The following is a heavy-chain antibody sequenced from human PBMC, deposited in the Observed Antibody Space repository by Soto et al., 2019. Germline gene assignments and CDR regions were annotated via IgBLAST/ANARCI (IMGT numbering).Heavy chain of an antibody. J-gene: IGHJ6*02. D-gene: IGHD2-2*01. V-gene: IGHV1-18*01. Sequence: ASVKVSCKASGYTFTSYGISWVRQAPGQGLEWVGWISAYNGNSNYAQKYQGRVTMTTDTSTSTAYMELSSLRSDDTAVYYCARIADCGTTSCSFPSRFHVRGYYYYYGLDVWGQGTTVTVSS. CDR2: ISAYNGNS. CDR1: GYTFTSYG. CDR3: ARIADCGTTSCSFPSRFHVRGYYYYYGLDV.